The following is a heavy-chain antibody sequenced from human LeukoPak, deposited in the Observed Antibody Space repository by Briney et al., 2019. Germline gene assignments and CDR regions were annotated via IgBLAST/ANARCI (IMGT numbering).Heavy chain of an antibody. CDR3: VRDRGTYRPIDY. D-gene: IGHD1-26*01. Sequence: GGSPRLSCAASAFSLNAYNMNRVRQAPGKGLEWVSSISYTGTYIYYADSVKGRFTISRDNAQNSLYLQMNSLRAEDTAIYYCVRDRGTYRPIDYWGQGTLVTASS. CDR2: ISYTGTYI. CDR1: AFSLNAYN. J-gene: IGHJ4*02. V-gene: IGHV3-21*04.